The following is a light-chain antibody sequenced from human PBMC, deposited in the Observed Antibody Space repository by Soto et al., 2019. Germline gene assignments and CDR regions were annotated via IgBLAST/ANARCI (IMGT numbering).Light chain of an antibody. V-gene: IGKV3-15*01. CDR1: QSVSSN. CDR3: QQYKYAYT. Sequence: IVMTQSPATLSVSPGERATLSCRASQSVSSNLAWYQQKPGQAPRLLIYRTSTRATGIPAMFSGSGSGTEVTLTISSQQSEDAALDYCQQYKYAYTFGQGTKLEIK. CDR2: RTS. J-gene: IGKJ2*01.